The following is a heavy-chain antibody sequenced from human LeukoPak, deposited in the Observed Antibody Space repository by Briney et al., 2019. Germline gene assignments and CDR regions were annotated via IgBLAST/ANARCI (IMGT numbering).Heavy chain of an antibody. CDR3: ARAGTVEMTPLDY. Sequence: GASVKVPCKASGYTFTGYYMHWVRQAPGQGLEWMGWINPNSGGTNYAQKFQGWVTMTRDTSISTAYMELSRLRSDDTAVYYCARAGTVEMTPLDYWGQGTLVTVSS. CDR1: GYTFTGYY. J-gene: IGHJ4*02. CDR2: INPNSGGT. V-gene: IGHV1-2*04. D-gene: IGHD5-24*01.